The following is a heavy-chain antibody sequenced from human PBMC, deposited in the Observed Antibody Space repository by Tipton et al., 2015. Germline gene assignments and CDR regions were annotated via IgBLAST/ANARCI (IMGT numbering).Heavy chain of an antibody. V-gene: IGHV4-59*01. D-gene: IGHD4-23*01. CDR3: ARARGRHGGLFDS. CDR2: IQYSGST. Sequence: TLSLTCSVSSDSISKYYWSWIRQPPGKELEWIGYIQYSGSTNYNPSLKSRVTISVDTSKNQFSLKLSSVIAADTAVYYCARARGRHGGLFDSWGQGTLVTVSS. CDR1: SDSISKYY. J-gene: IGHJ4*02.